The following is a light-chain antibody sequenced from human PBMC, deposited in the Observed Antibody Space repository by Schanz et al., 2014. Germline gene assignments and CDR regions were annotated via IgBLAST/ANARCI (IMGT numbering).Light chain of an antibody. V-gene: IGLV2-11*01. CDR3: QSYDSSLSGYVV. Sequence: QSALTQPRSVSGSPGQSVTISCTGTSSDVGAYNDVSWYQQHPGKAPKLMIYDVNKRPSGVPDRFSGSKSGNTASLTISGLQPEDEADYYCQSYDSSLSGYVVFGGGTKLTVL. J-gene: IGLJ2*01. CDR2: DVN. CDR1: SSDVGAYND.